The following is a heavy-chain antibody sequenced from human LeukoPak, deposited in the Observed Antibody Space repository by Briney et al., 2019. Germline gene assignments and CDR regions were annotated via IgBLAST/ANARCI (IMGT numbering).Heavy chain of an antibody. CDR2: IKQDGSET. D-gene: IGHD1-26*01. J-gene: IGHJ4*02. CDR3: AKDMSGVVGATGDY. CDR1: GFIFSNYW. Sequence: PGGSLRLSCATSGFIFSNYWMSWVRQAPGKGLEWVANIKQDGSETYYVDSVKGRFTISRDDAKNSLYLQMNSLRAEDTAVYYCAKDMSGVVGATGDYWGQGTLVTVSS. V-gene: IGHV3-7*01.